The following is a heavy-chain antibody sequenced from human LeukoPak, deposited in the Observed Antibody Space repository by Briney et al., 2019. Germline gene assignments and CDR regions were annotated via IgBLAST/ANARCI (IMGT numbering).Heavy chain of an antibody. CDR2: ISGSGDT. J-gene: IGHJ6*03. CDR3: ARVAYCGGDCYSLDYYYMDV. D-gene: IGHD2-21*02. Sequence: GGSLRLSCAVSGFTYSSYAMSWVRQAPGKGLEGGSTISGSGDTYYVDSVKGRFTIFRDNSKKTLYVHMHRLRAGDTAVYYCARVAYCGGDCYSLDYYYMDVWGKGTTVTVSS. CDR1: GFTYSSYA. V-gene: IGHV3-23*01.